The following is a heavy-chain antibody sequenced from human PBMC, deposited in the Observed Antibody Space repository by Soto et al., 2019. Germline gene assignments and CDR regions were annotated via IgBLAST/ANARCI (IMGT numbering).Heavy chain of an antibody. V-gene: IGHV6-1*01. CDR1: GGSVSSNSAA. Sequence: PSQTLSLTCAISGGSVSSNSAAWNWIRQSPSRGLEWLGRTYYRSKWYNDYAVSVKSRITINPDTSKNQFSLQLNSVTPEDTAVYYCARAIAVAETYYYGMDVWGQGTTVTVSS. CDR3: ARAIAVAETYYYGMDV. D-gene: IGHD6-19*01. J-gene: IGHJ6*02. CDR2: TYYRSKWYN.